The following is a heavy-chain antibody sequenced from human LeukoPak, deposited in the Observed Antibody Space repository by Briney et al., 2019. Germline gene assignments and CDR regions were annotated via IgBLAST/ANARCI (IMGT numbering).Heavy chain of an antibody. CDR1: GYTFTGYY. D-gene: IGHD3-9*01. J-gene: IGHJ6*02. CDR2: INPNSGGT. CDR3: ARDGAGLYDILTGFYNYGMDV. V-gene: IGHV1-2*06. Sequence: GASVNVSCKASGYTFTGYYMHWVRQAPGQGLEWIGRINPNSGGTNYAQKFQGRVTMTRDTSISTAYMELSRLRSDDTAVYYCARDGAGLYDILTGFYNYGMDVWGQGTTVTVSS.